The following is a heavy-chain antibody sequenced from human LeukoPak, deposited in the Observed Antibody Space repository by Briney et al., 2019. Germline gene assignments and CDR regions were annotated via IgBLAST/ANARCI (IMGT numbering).Heavy chain of an antibody. CDR2: IYYSGST. CDR1: GGSISSYY. V-gene: IGHV4-59*01. D-gene: IGHD3-10*01. CDR3: ARGITMVPYYFDY. Sequence: SETLSLTCTVSGGSISSYYWSWIRQPPGKGLEWIGYIYYSGSTNYNPSLKSRATISVDTSKNQFSLKLSSVTAADTAVYYCARGITMVPYYFDYWGQGTLVTVSS. J-gene: IGHJ4*02.